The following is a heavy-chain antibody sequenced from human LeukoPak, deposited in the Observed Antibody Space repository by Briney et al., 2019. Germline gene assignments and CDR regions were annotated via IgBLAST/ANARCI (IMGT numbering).Heavy chain of an antibody. Sequence: GGSLRLSCAASGFTFSNYAMSRVRQAPGKGLEWVSAINDSGGSTYYADSVKGRFTISRDNSKNTLYLQMNSLRAEDTAVYYCAKPAISSRGWYYDYWGQGTLVTVSS. CDR2: INDSGGST. D-gene: IGHD6-19*01. CDR3: AKPAISSRGWYYDY. J-gene: IGHJ4*02. CDR1: GFTFSNYA. V-gene: IGHV3-23*01.